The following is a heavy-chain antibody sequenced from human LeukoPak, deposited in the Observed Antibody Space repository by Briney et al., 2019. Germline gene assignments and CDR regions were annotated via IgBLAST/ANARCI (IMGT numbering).Heavy chain of an antibody. CDR2: IYYSGST. J-gene: IGHJ6*02. CDR1: GGSISSSIYY. V-gene: IGHV4-39*01. Sequence: SETLSLTCTVSGGSISSSIYYWGWIRQPPGKGLERIGSIYYSGSTYYNPSLKSRVTISVDTSKNQFSLKLSSVTAADTAVYYCARHSSSYDFWSGYPRSGMDVWGQGTTVTVSS. CDR3: ARHSSSYDFWSGYPRSGMDV. D-gene: IGHD3-3*01.